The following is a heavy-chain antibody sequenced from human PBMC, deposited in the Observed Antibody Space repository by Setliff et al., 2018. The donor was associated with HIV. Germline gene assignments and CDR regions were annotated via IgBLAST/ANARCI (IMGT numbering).Heavy chain of an antibody. CDR3: TTPLDSSGYFGSDYFDY. D-gene: IGHD3-22*01. Sequence: VKVSCKASGYTFTDYYIHWVQQAPGKGLEWMGRVDPEDGETTYAEKFQGRITITADTPTDTAYLELSSLRSEDSAFYYCTTPLDSSGYFGSDYFDYWGQGALVTVSS. CDR1: GYTFTDYY. V-gene: IGHV1-69-2*01. J-gene: IGHJ4*02. CDR2: VDPEDGET.